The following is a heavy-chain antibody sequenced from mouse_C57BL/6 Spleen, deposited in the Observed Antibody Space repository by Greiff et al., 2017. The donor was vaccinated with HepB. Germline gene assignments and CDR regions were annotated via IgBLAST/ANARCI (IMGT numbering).Heavy chain of an antibody. J-gene: IGHJ4*01. V-gene: IGHV1-55*01. CDR1: GYTFTSYW. D-gene: IGHD2-2*01. Sequence: VQLQQPGAELVKPGASVKMSCKASGYTFTSYWLTWVKQRPGQGLEWIGDIYPGSGSTNYNEKFKSKATLTVDTSSSTAYMQLSSLTSEDSAVYYCQSTMVTTDYAMDYWGQGTSVTVSS. CDR3: QSTMVTTDYAMDY. CDR2: IYPGSGST.